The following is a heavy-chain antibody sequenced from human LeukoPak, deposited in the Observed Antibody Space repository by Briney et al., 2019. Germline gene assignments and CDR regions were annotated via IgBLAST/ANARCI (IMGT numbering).Heavy chain of an antibody. CDR3: ARDPGVGATTLDY. CDR2: IYYSGST. D-gene: IGHD1-26*01. Sequence: SETLSLTCTVSGGSISSGDYYWSWIRQPPGKGQEWIGYIYYSGSTYYNPSLKSRVTISVDTSKNQFSLKLSSVTAADTAVYYCARDPGVGATTLDYWGQGTLVTVSS. J-gene: IGHJ4*02. V-gene: IGHV4-30-4*01. CDR1: GGSISSGDYY.